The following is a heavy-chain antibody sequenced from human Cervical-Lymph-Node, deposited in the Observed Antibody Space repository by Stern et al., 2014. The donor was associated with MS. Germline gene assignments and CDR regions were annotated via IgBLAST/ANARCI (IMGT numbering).Heavy chain of an antibody. D-gene: IGHD3-22*01. V-gene: IGHV4-59*12. CDR3: AREEIEPLFYLEY. J-gene: IGHJ4*02. CDR2: TYYGGTS. CDR1: GGSLSGFY. Sequence: QVQLQESGPGLVKPSETLSLTCTVSGGSLSGFYWHWVRQPPGKGLEWIGSTYYGGTSNNNPSLKSRVTISEDRPKNQFSLKLTSVTATDTAVYFCAREEIEPLFYLEYWGQGILVTVSS.